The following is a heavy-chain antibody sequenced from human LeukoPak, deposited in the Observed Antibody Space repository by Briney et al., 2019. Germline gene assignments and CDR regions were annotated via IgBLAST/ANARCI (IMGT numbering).Heavy chain of an antibody. Sequence: GGSLRLSCAASGFTFSSYSMNWVRQAPGKGLEWVSSISSSSSYIYYADSVKGRFTISRDNAKNSLYLQMNSLRAEDTAVYYCARPIYVLRFLEWTPYYGMDGWGQGTTVTVSS. D-gene: IGHD3-3*01. CDR3: ARPIYVLRFLEWTPYYGMDG. V-gene: IGHV3-21*01. CDR1: GFTFSSYS. CDR2: ISSSSSYI. J-gene: IGHJ6*02.